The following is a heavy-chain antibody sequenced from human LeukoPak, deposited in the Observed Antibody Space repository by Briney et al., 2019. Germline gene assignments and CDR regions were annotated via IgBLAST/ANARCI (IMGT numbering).Heavy chain of an antibody. D-gene: IGHD3-22*01. V-gene: IGHV1-8*01. Sequence: GASVKVSCKASGYTFTSYDINWVRQATGPGLEWMGWMNPNSGNTGYAQKFQGRVTMTRNTSISTAYLELSSLRSEDTVVYYCARGHLPYDSSGFLWGQGTLVTVSS. J-gene: IGHJ4*02. CDR2: MNPNSGNT. CDR3: ARGHLPYDSSGFL. CDR1: GYTFTSYD.